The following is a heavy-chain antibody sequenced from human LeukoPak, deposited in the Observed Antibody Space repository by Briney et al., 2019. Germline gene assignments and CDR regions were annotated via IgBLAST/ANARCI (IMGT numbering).Heavy chain of an antibody. V-gene: IGHV4-39*01. CDR2: IYYSGST. CDR3: ARPITGTTKSFDP. CDR1: GGSISSSSYY. Sequence: SETLSLTCTVSGGSISSSSYYWGWIRQPPGKGLEWIGSIYYSGSTYYNPSLKSRVTISVDTSKNQSSLKLSSVTAADTAVYYCARPITGTTKSFDPWGQGTLVTVSS. J-gene: IGHJ5*02. D-gene: IGHD1-7*01.